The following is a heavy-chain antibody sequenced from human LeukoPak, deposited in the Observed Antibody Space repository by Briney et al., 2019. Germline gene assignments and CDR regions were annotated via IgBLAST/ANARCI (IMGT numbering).Heavy chain of an antibody. Sequence: GASVTVSFKCSVYTFTSYDINWVRQANAQGREWMGLMNPNSGKTGNAYKFQGRVIITSNTSLTTASMELSSLRSEGTAVYYCAREKYYDRYAFDIWGEGTMVTVS. D-gene: IGHD3-16*01. V-gene: IGHV1-8*01. CDR3: AREKYYDRYAFDI. J-gene: IGHJ3*02. CDR1: VYTFTSYD. CDR2: MNPNSGKT.